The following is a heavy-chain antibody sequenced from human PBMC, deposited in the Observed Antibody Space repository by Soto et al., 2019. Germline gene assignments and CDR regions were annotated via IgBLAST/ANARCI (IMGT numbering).Heavy chain of an antibody. J-gene: IGHJ6*02. CDR1: GFTFSSYG. CDR3: ARDRITMVRGAVAYYYYGMDV. D-gene: IGHD3-10*01. V-gene: IGHV3-33*01. Sequence: GGSLRLSCAASGFTFSSYGVHWVRQAPGKGLEWVAVIWYDGSNKYYADSVKGRFTISRDNSKNTLYLQMNSLRAEDTAVYYCARDRITMVRGAVAYYYYGMDVWGQGTTVTVSS. CDR2: IWYDGSNK.